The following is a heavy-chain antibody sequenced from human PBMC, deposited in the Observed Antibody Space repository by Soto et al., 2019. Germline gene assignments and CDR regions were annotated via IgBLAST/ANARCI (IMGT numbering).Heavy chain of an antibody. CDR2: IYYSGST. Sequence: QLQLQESDPGLVKPSETLSLTCTVSGGSISSSSYYWGWIRQPPGKGLEWIGSIYYSGSTYYNPSLKSRVTISVDTSKNQFSLKLSSVTAADTAVYYCARLHYYDSSGFGYWGQGTLVTVSS. J-gene: IGHJ4*02. D-gene: IGHD3-22*01. CDR3: ARLHYYDSSGFGY. CDR1: GGSISSSSYY. V-gene: IGHV4-39*01.